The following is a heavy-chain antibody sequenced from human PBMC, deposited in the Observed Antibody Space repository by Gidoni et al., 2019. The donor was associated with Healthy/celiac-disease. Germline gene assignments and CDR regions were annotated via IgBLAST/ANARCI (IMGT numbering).Heavy chain of an antibody. D-gene: IGHD5-12*01. J-gene: IGHJ4*02. CDR3: AKVMGAQRWLQAFDY. CDR2: IMGSGGNT. V-gene: IGHV3-23*01. Sequence: EVQLLESGGGWVQPGGCLRLSCAATGFPFSSYAISWVRQVPGKGLEWVSAIMGSGGNTYYADSVKDRFTISRDNSKNTLYLQMNSLRAEDTAVDYCAKVMGAQRWLQAFDYWGQGTLVTVSS. CDR1: GFPFSSYA.